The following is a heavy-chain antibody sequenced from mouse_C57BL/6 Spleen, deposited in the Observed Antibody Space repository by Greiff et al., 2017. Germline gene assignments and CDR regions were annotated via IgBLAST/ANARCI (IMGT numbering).Heavy chain of an antibody. CDR1: GFTFSSYT. J-gene: IGHJ1*03. V-gene: IGHV5-9*01. D-gene: IGHD2-3*01. CDR2: ISGGGGNT. CDR3: ARLDGYYWYFDV. Sequence: EVKLVESGGGLVKPGGSLKLSCAASGFTFSSYTMSWVRQTPEKRLEWVATISGGGGNTYYPDSVKGRFTISRDNAKNTLYLQVSSLRSEDTALYYCARLDGYYWYFDVWGTGTTVTVSS.